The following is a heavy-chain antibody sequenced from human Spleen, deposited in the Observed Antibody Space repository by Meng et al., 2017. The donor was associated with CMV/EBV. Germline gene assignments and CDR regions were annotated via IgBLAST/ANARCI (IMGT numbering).Heavy chain of an antibody. D-gene: IGHD2/OR15-2a*01. V-gene: IGHV1-2*02. CDR2: INPNSGGT. Sequence: ASVKVSCKTSGYTFTGYYMHWVRQAPGQGLEWMGWINPNSGGTKYAQNFQGRVTMTGDTSFTTAYMELTSLRSDDTAVYYCARAGLGIVIEPRTMPGETYYFSSLDVWGQGTTVTVSS. CDR3: ARAGLGIVIEPRTMPGETYYFSSLDV. J-gene: IGHJ6*02. CDR1: GYTFTGYY.